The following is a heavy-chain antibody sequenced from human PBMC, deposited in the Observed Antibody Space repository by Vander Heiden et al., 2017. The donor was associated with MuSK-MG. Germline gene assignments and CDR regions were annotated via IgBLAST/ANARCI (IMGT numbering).Heavy chain of an antibody. CDR1: GGSISSGDYY. CDR2: IYYSGTT. J-gene: IGHJ4*02. V-gene: IGHV4-30-4*01. CDR3: ARVVKSKDVWEPPPYFDA. Sequence: QVQLQESGPGLVKPSQTLSLTCTVSGGSISSGDYYWSWIRQPPGKGLEWIGYIYYSGTTYYKPSLERRVSTSIDTSKSQFSRKLTSVTAAETAMYYGARVVKSKDVWEPPPYFDAWGRGTLVTVSS. D-gene: IGHD1-26*01.